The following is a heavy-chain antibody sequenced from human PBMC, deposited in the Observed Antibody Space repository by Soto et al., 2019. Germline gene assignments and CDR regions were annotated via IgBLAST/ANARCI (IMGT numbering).Heavy chain of an antibody. V-gene: IGHV4-4*02. CDR3: ARVRPPTSTSPAAVLYYFDY. J-gene: IGHJ4*02. CDR1: GASVSSSHW. CDR2: IYHVGFT. D-gene: IGHD2-2*01. Sequence: QVHLQESGPGLVKPSGTLSLTCGVSGASVSSSHWWTWVRQPPGKGLEWIGEIYHVGFTSYNPSLKSRVIMSMDQSRNPFSLKMSSVTAADTAVYYWARVRPPTSTSPAAVLYYFDYWGQGSLVTVSS.